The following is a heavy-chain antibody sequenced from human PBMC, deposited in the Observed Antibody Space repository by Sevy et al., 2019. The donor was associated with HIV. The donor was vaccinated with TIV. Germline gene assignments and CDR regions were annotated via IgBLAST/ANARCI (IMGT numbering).Heavy chain of an antibody. CDR3: AKEPAVAGTFDY. V-gene: IGHV3-23*01. Sequence: GGSLRLSCAASGFTFSSYAMSWVRQAPGKGLEWVSAISGSGGSTYYADSVKGRFTISRDNSKNTRYLQMNSLGAEDTAVYYCAKEPAVAGTFDYWGQGTLVTVSS. CDR1: GFTFSSYA. D-gene: IGHD6-19*01. CDR2: ISGSGGST. J-gene: IGHJ4*02.